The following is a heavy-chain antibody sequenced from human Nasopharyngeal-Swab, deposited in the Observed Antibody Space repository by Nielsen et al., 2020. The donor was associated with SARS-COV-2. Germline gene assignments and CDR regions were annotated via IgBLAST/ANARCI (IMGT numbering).Heavy chain of an antibody. V-gene: IGHV6-1*01. D-gene: IGHD6-19*01. CDR2: TYYRSKWYN. CDR1: GDSVSSNSAA. J-gene: IGHJ5*02. CDR3: ARVPGSSGWYSRFGWFDP. Sequence: SCAISGDSVSSNSAAWNWIRQSPSRGLEWLGRTYYRSKWYNDYAVSVKSRITINPDTSKNQFSLQLNSVTPEDTAVYYCARVPGSSGWYSRFGWFDPWGQGTLVTVSS.